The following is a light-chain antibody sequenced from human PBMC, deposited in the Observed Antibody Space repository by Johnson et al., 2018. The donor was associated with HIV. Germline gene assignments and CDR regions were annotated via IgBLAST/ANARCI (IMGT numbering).Light chain of an antibody. Sequence: LTQPPSVSAAPGQKVTISCSGSSSNIGNSYVSWYQQLPGTAPKLLIYDNNRRPSGIPDRFSGSKSGTSATLGITGLQTGDEADYYCGTWDSSLSALYVFVTGTKVTVL. CDR3: GTWDSSLSALYV. V-gene: IGLV1-51*01. J-gene: IGLJ1*01. CDR1: SSNIGNSY. CDR2: DNN.